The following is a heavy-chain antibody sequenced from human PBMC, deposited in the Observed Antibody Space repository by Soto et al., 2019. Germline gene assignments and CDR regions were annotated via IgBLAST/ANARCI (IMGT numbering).Heavy chain of an antibody. D-gene: IGHD6-19*01. CDR3: AKHRSSGSTPFGI. CDR2: ISDSGSAT. Sequence: PGGSLRLSCAASGFTFSSYAMKWVRQAPGKGLEWVSAISDSGSATYYADSVKGRFTISRDNSKNTLYLQMNSLRAEDTAVYYCAKHRSSGSTPFGIWGQGTMVTVSS. J-gene: IGHJ3*02. CDR1: GFTFSSYA. V-gene: IGHV3-23*01.